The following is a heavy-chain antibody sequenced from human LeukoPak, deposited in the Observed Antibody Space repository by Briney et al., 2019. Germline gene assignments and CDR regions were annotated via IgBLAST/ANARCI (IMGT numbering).Heavy chain of an antibody. D-gene: IGHD2-2*01. CDR2: INPNSGGT. V-gene: IGHV1-2*02. J-gene: IGHJ6*02. Sequence: AASVKVSCKASGYTFTGYYMHWVRQAPGQGLEWMGWINPNSGGTNYAQKFQGRVTMTRDTSISTAYMELSRLRSDDTAVYYCARAEYCSSTSCYGAYGMDVWGQGTTVTVSS. CDR3: ARAEYCSSTSCYGAYGMDV. CDR1: GYTFTGYY.